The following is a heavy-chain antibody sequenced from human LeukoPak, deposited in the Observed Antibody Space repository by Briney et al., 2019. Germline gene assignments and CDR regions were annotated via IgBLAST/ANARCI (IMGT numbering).Heavy chain of an antibody. CDR3: IAAAGTGPFDY. CDR1: GGNFTSYG. J-gene: IGHJ4*02. D-gene: IGHD6-13*01. Sequence: GASVKVSCKASGGNFTSYGISWVRQAPGQGLEWMGWISAYNGDTNYAQKLQGRVTMTTDTSTSTAYMELRSLRSEDTAVYYCIAAAGTGPFDYWGQGTLVTVSS. CDR2: ISAYNGDT. V-gene: IGHV1-18*01.